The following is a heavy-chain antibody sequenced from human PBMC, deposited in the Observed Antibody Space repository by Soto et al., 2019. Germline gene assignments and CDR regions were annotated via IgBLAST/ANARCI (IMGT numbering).Heavy chain of an antibody. CDR2: LYNAERT. CDR1: GGSVSIHY. V-gene: IGHV4-4*07. J-gene: IGHJ4*02. Sequence: SEPLSLPCTVSGGSVSIHYWSWIRQPAGKGLEWLGRLYNAERTNYNPSLKSRVTMSMDTSKNQFSLKLTSVTAADTAVYFCAREPLAHSYFDFWGQGTPVTVSS. CDR3: AREPLAHSYFDF.